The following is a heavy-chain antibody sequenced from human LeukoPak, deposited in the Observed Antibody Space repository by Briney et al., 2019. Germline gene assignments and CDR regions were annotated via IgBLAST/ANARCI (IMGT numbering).Heavy chain of an antibody. CDR2: ISSSGSST. D-gene: IGHD2-15*01. J-gene: IGHJ3*02. CDR3: VRDGYCSDGGCYAASDI. CDR1: GFTFSSYE. V-gene: IGHV3-48*03. Sequence: GGSLRLSCAASGFTFSSYEMNWVRETPGKGLEWVSYISSSGSSTYYADSVKGRCTISRDQDKNSLHLQLNTVRAQDTAVYYCVRDGYCSDGGCYAASDIWGQGTKVTVCS.